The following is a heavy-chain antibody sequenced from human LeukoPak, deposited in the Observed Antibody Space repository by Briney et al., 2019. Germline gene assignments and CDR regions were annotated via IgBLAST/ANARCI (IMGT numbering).Heavy chain of an antibody. V-gene: IGHV1-2*02. CDR1: GYTFTGYY. Sequence: ASVRVSCKASGYTFTGYYMHWVQQGPGQGLEWVGWINPNSGGTNYAQKFQGRVTMTRDTSISTAYMELSRLRSDDTAVYYCARVESIAAAGYFDYWGQGTLVTVSS. CDR2: INPNSGGT. D-gene: IGHD6-13*01. CDR3: ARVESIAAAGYFDY. J-gene: IGHJ4*02.